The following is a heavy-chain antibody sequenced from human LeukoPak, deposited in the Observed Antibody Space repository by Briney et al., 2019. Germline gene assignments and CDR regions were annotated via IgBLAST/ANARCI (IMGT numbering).Heavy chain of an antibody. CDR2: ISGSGGRT. J-gene: IGHJ4*02. V-gene: IGHV3-23*01. D-gene: IGHD5-12*01. CDR1: AFTFSSYA. CDR3: AKDLPAATIDYYFDY. Sequence: GGSLRLSCAASAFTFSSYAMSWVRQAPGKGLEWVSVISGSGGRTYYADSVKGRFTISRDNSKNTLYVQMNSLRAEDTAVYYCAKDLPAATIDYYFDYRGQGTLVTVSS.